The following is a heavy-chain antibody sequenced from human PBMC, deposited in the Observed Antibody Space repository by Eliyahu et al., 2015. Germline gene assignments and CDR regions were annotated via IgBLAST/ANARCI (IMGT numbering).Heavy chain of an antibody. CDR1: GFTFSSYG. Sequence: QVQLVESGGGVVQPGRSLRLSCAASGFTFSSYGMHWVRQAPGKGLEWVAVISYDGSNKYYADSVKGRFTISRDNSKNTLYLQMNSLRAEDTAVYYCAKDRGTXYFDYWGQGTLVTVSS. J-gene: IGHJ4*02. CDR3: AKDRGTXYFDY. CDR2: ISYDGSNK. V-gene: IGHV3-30*18.